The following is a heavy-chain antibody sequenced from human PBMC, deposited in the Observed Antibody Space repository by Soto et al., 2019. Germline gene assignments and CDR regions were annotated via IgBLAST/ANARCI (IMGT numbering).Heavy chain of an antibody. J-gene: IGHJ4*02. D-gene: IGHD6-19*01. CDR1: GFTFSNYA. V-gene: IGHV3-23*01. CDR2: XXSXXNX. Sequence: GGSLRLSCAASGFTFSNYAISWVRQAPGKGLEWVSTXXSXXNXXXXXSXXGRFTISRDNSKNTLYLQMNSLRAEDTAVYYCAKAFYSSDRGEVFDYWGQGTLVTVSS. CDR3: AKAFYSSDRGEVFDY.